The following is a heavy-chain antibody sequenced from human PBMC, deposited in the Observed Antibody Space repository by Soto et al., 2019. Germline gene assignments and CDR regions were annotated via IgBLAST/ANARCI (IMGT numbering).Heavy chain of an antibody. J-gene: IGHJ4*02. Sequence: GGSLRLSCATSGFTFSTYAMHWVRQAPGKGLEYVSAISSNGRSTYYANSEKGRFTISRDNSKNTLYLQMDSLRAEDMAVYYCARDRCTNGVCYAPSDYWGQGTLVTVSS. CDR3: ARDRCTNGVCYAPSDY. V-gene: IGHV3-64*01. CDR1: GFTFSTYA. D-gene: IGHD2-8*01. CDR2: ISSNGRST.